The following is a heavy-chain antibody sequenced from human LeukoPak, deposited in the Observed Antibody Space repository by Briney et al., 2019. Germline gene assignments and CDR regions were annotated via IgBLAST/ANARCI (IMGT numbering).Heavy chain of an antibody. D-gene: IGHD1-1*01. Sequence: GGSLRLSCAASGFTFSSYGMHWVRQAPGKGLEWVAVISYDGSNKYYADSVKGRFTISRDNSKNTLYLQMNSLRAEDTAVYYCATKGGLDWGQGTLVTVSS. CDR1: GFTFSSYG. J-gene: IGHJ4*02. V-gene: IGHV3-30*03. CDR3: ATKGGLD. CDR2: ISYDGSNK.